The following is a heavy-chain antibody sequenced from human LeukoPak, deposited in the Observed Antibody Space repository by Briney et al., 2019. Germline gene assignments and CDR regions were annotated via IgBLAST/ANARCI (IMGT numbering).Heavy chain of an antibody. V-gene: IGHV4-34*01. Sequence: SETLSLTCAVYGGSFSGYYWSWIRQPPGKGLEWIGEINHGGSTNYNPSLKSRVTISVDTSKNQFSLKLSSVTAADTAVYYCARGLTVAGTDYWGQGTLVTVSS. CDR2: INHGGST. J-gene: IGHJ4*02. D-gene: IGHD6-19*01. CDR3: ARGLTVAGTDY. CDR1: GGSFSGYY.